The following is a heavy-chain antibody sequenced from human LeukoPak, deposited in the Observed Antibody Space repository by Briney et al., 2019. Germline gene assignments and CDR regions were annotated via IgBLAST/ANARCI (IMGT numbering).Heavy chain of an antibody. CDR1: GFTFSSYW. CDR3: ARAPKLEY. CDR2: IKQDGSEK. Sequence: GGSLRLSCAAPGFTFSSYWMSWVRQAPGKGLEWVANIKQDGSEKYYVDSVKGRFTISRDNAKNSLYLQMNSLRAEDTAVYYCARAPKLEYWGQGTLVTVSS. V-gene: IGHV3-7*01. D-gene: IGHD3-3*01. J-gene: IGHJ4*02.